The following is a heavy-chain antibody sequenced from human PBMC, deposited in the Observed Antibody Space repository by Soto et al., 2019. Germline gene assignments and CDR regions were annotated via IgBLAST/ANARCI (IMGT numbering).Heavy chain of an antibody. CDR2: IYYSGST. D-gene: IGHD6-19*01. J-gene: IGHJ4*02. V-gene: IGHV4-59*01. Sequence: QVQLQESGPGLVKPSETLSLTCTVSGGSISSYYWSWIRQTPGKGLEWIGYIYYSGSTNYNPSLKSRVTISVDTSKNQFSLKLSSVTAADSAVYYCARDRSSGWYRDFDYWGQGTLVTVSS. CDR1: GGSISSYY. CDR3: ARDRSSGWYRDFDY.